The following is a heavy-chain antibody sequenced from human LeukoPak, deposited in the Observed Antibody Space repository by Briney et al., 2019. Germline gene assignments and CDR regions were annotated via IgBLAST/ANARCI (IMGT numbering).Heavy chain of an antibody. CDR1: GFTFSSYS. J-gene: IGHJ4*02. D-gene: IGHD3-22*01. Sequence: GGSLRLSCAASGFTFSSYSMNWVRQAPGKGLEWVSAISGSGGSTYYADSAKGRFTISRDNSKNTLYLQMNSLRAEDTAVYYCAKGYHDSSGYYSIFDYWGQGTLVTVSS. CDR2: ISGSGGST. V-gene: IGHV3-23*01. CDR3: AKGYHDSSGYYSIFDY.